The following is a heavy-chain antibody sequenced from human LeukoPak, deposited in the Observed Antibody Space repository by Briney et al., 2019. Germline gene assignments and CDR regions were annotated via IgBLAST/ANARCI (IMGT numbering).Heavy chain of an antibody. CDR3: ARGRAYYGSGSPFDY. CDR1: GGSFSGYY. J-gene: IGHJ4*02. V-gene: IGHV4-34*01. CDR2: INHSGST. Sequence: SETLSLTCAVYGGSFSGYYWSWIRQPPGKGLEWIGEINHSGSTNYNPSLKSRVTISVDTSKNQFSLKLSSVTAADTAVYYCARGRAYYGSGSPFDYWGQGTLVTVSS. D-gene: IGHD3-10*01.